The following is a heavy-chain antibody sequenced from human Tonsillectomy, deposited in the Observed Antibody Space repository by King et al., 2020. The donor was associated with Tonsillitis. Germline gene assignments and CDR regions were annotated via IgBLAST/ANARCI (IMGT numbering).Heavy chain of an antibody. CDR3: AKDRGEADYGDYYYYYGMDV. Sequence: VQLVESGGGVVQPGRSLRLSCAASGFTFSSYGMHWVRQAPGKGLEWVAVISYDGSNKYYADSVKGRFTISRDNSKNTLYLQMNSLRAEDTAVYYCAKDRGEADYGDYYYYYGMDVWGQGTTVTVSS. J-gene: IGHJ6*02. CDR2: ISYDGSNK. CDR1: GFTFSSYG. V-gene: IGHV3-30*18. D-gene: IGHD4-17*01.